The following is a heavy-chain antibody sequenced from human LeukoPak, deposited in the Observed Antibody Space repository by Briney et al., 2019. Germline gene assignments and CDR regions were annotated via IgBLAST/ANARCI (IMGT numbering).Heavy chain of an antibody. D-gene: IGHD3-22*01. V-gene: IGHV3-30*02. J-gene: IGHJ4*02. CDR2: IRYDGSNK. CDR1: GFTFSSYG. Sequence: GGSLRLSCAASGFTFSSYGMHWVRQAPGKGLEWVAFIRYDGSNKYYADSVKGRFTISRDNSKNTLYLQMNSLRAEDTAVYYCARAGGLYDSSGYPDYFDYWGQGTLVTVSS. CDR3: ARAGGLYDSSGYPDYFDY.